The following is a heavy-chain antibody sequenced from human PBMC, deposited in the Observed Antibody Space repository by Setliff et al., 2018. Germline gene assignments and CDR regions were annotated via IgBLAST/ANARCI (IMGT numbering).Heavy chain of an antibody. J-gene: IGHJ4*02. CDR1: GYTFTSYY. V-gene: IGHV1-46*01. CDR2: INIGGDSA. CDR3: ARAGMAASNRKGVFEF. D-gene: IGHD3-10*01. Sequence: ASVKVSCKASGYTFTSYYMYWLRQAPGQGPEWMGTINIGGDSASYAQKFQDRVTMTRDTSTSTVYLEMSSLRSDDTAVYYCARAGMAASNRKGVFEFWGQGTLVTVSS.